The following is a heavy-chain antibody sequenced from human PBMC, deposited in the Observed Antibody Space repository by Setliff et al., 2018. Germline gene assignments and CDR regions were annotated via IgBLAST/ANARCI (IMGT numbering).Heavy chain of an antibody. D-gene: IGHD3-16*02. Sequence: SETLSLTCTVSGASVSGNSYYWGWIRQPPGKGLEWIGSMYYGGGGSTYYNASLKSRVTISVDTSKNQFSLKLNSVTAADTAIYYCARGKLRLGQLSLFYGFDIWGQGTMVTVSS. V-gene: IGHV4-39*07. CDR2: MYYGGGGST. CDR3: ARGKLRLGQLSLFYGFDI. CDR1: GASVSGNSYY. J-gene: IGHJ3*02.